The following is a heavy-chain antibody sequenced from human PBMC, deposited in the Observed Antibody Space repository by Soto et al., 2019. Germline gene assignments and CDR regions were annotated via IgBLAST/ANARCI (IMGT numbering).Heavy chain of an antibody. D-gene: IGHD6-19*01. CDR2: ISGSGGST. Sequence: GGSLGLACAASGFSFSSYAMSGVRQAPGKGLEWVSAISGSGGSTYYADSVKGRFTISRDNSKNTLYLQMNSLRPEDTPFFYCAGGSSGWLIFDSWAQAPLLTVPS. CDR1: GFSFSSYA. V-gene: IGHV3-23*01. J-gene: IGHJ5*01. CDR3: AGGSSGWLIFDS.